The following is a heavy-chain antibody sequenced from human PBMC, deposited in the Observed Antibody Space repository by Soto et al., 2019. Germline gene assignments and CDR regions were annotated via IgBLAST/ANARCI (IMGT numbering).Heavy chain of an antibody. CDR3: ASSGSEGVATIRPDY. V-gene: IGHV1-69*06. CDR1: GGTFSSYA. J-gene: IGHJ4*02. CDR2: IIPIFGTA. Sequence: SVKVSCKASGGTFSSYAISWVRQAPGQGLEWMGGIIPIFGTANYAQKFQGRVTITADKSTSTAYMELSSLRSEDTAVYYCASSGSEGVATIRPDYWGQGTLVTVS. D-gene: IGHD5-12*01.